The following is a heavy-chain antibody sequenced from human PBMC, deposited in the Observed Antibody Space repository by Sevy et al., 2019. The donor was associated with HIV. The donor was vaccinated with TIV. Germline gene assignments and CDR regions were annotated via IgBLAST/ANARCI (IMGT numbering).Heavy chain of an antibody. Sequence: GGSLRLSCAASGFTFSSYWMTWVRQAPGKGLEWVANIKQDMSEKYYADSVKGRFTISRGNARNSLYLQMERLRAEARAVYYCARAQQVTMLVVIGGLYFDFWGQGTLVTVSS. CDR3: ARAQQVTMLVVIGGLYFDF. D-gene: IGHD3-10*02. CDR1: GFTFSSYW. CDR2: IKQDMSEK. J-gene: IGHJ4*02. V-gene: IGHV3-7*01.